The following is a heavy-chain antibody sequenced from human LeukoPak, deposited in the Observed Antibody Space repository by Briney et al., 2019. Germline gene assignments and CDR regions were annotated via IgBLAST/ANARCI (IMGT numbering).Heavy chain of an antibody. D-gene: IGHD3-22*01. CDR2: IYSGGST. CDR3: ARGGDSSYYGDY. V-gene: IGHV3-66*01. Sequence: GGSLRLSCAASGFTVSSNYMNWVRQAPGKGLEWVSLIYSGGSTHYADSVKGRFNISRDNSKNTLYLQMNSLRAEDTAVYYCARGGDSSYYGDYWGQGTLVTVSS. CDR1: GFTVSSNY. J-gene: IGHJ4*02.